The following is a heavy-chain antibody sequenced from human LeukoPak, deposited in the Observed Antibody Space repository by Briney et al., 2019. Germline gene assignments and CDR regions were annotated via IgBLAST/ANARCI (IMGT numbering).Heavy chain of an antibody. CDR3: AKDWAATGRRNWFDP. D-gene: IGHD6-13*01. V-gene: IGHV3-23*01. J-gene: IGHJ5*02. Sequence: GGSLRLSCAASGFTLSSYGMSWVRQAPGKGLEWVSTISGSGGRTYYADSVKGRFTVSRDISKNTLYLQMNSLRAEDTAVYYCAKDWAATGRRNWFDPWGQGTLVTVSS. CDR2: ISGSGGRT. CDR1: GFTLSSYG.